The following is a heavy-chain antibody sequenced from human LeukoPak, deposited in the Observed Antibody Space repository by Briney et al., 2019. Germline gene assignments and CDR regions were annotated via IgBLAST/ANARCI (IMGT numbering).Heavy chain of an antibody. CDR2: IYPGDSAT. CDR1: GYSFTNYW. J-gene: IGHJ4*02. V-gene: IGHV5-51*07. Sequence: GESLKTSCKGSGYSFTNYWIGLVHPLPGKGQEWMGIIYPGDSATRYSPSFQGQVTISADESISTAYLQWSSLKASDTAMYYCAREPYIAAEVGFDYWGQGTLVTVSS. D-gene: IGHD6-13*01. CDR3: AREPYIAAEVGFDY.